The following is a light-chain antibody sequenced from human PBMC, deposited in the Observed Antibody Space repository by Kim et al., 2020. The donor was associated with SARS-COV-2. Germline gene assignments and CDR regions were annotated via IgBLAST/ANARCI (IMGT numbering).Light chain of an antibody. CDR1: QTVSNNY. Sequence: SPGERATLSCRASQTVSNNYLTWYQHKPGQAPMLLIYGTSNRATGIPDRFSGSGSGTDFTLTISRLEPEDSALYYCQAYGTSPPWTFGQGTRVEI. CDR3: QAYGTSPPWT. V-gene: IGKV3-20*01. CDR2: GTS. J-gene: IGKJ1*01.